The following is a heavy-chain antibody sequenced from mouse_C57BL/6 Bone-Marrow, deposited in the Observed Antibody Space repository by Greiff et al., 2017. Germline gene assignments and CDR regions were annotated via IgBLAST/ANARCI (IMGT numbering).Heavy chain of an antibody. CDR2: IDPSDSYT. D-gene: IGHD2-5*01. Sequence: QVQLQQPGAELVMPGASVKLSCKASGYTFTSYWMHWVKQRPGQGLEWIGEIDPSDSYTNYNQKFKGKSTLTVDKSSSPAYMQLSRLTSEDSAVYYCARREYSNYSGYYFDYWGQGTTLTVSS. J-gene: IGHJ2*01. V-gene: IGHV1-69*01. CDR3: ARREYSNYSGYYFDY. CDR1: GYTFTSYW.